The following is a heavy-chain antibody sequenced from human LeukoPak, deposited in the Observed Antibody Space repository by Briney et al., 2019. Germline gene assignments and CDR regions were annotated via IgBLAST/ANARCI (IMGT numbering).Heavy chain of an antibody. J-gene: IGHJ6*02. D-gene: IGHD3-16*01. V-gene: IGHV3-21*01. CDR2: ISSSSSYI. Sequence: PGGSLRLSCAASGFTVSSYSKNWVRQAPGRGLEWVSSISSSSSYIYYADSVKDGFTISRDNAKNSLYLQMHSLRAEGTAVYYCAWGRGMDVWGQGTTVTVSS. CDR3: AWGRGMDV. CDR1: GFTVSSYS.